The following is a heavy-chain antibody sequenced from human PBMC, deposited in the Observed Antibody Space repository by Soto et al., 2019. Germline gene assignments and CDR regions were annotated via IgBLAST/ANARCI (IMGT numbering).Heavy chain of an antibody. Sequence: PSETLSLTCTVSVGSISSSSYYWGWIRQPPGKGLEWIGSIYYSGSTYYNPSLKSRVTISVDTSKNQFSLKLTSVTAADTAVYYCARDKTTGHFDYWGQGTLLTVSS. J-gene: IGHJ4*02. D-gene: IGHD1-7*01. CDR1: VGSISSSSYY. CDR3: ARDKTTGHFDY. CDR2: IYYSGST. V-gene: IGHV4-39*02.